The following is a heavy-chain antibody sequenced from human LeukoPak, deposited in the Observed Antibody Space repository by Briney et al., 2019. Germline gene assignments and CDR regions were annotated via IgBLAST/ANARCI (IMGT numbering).Heavy chain of an antibody. D-gene: IGHD6-25*01. CDR3: ARVEIEASGYVVDY. CDR2: ISHSGST. J-gene: IGHJ4*02. CDR1: GGSLSDYH. V-gene: IGHV4-34*01. Sequence: SETLSLTCAVYGGSLSDYHWRWIRQPPGKGLEWIGEISHSGSTNYNPSLKSRVTISVDTSKKQFSLKLSSVTAADTAVYYCARVEIEASGYVVDYWGQGTLVTVSS.